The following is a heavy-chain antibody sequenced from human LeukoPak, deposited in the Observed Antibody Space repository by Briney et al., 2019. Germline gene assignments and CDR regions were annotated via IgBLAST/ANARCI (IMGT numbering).Heavy chain of an antibody. CDR1: GFTFSSYG. CDR2: ISYDGSNK. J-gene: IGHJ4*02. D-gene: IGHD1-26*01. CDR3: AKDSADSGSYFFDY. Sequence: GRSLRLSCAASGFTFSSYGMHWVRQAPGEGLEWVAVISYDGSNKYYADSVKGRFTISRDNSKNTLYLQMNSLRAEDTAVYYCAKDSADSGSYFFDYWGQGTLVTVSS. V-gene: IGHV3-30*18.